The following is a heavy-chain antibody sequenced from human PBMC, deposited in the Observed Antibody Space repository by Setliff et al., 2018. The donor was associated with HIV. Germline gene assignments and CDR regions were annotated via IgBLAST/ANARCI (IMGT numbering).Heavy chain of an antibody. CDR3: ATSTGVRGHDAFDI. J-gene: IGHJ3*02. CDR1: GFTFSTYG. Sequence: PGGSLRLSCAASGFTFSTYGMNWVRQAPGKGLEWVAVIWYDGNKKYYADSVKGRFTISRDNSKNTLYLQMNSLKAEDTAVYYCATSTGVRGHDAFDIWGQGTMVTVSS. V-gene: IGHV3-33*01. D-gene: IGHD1-1*01. CDR2: IWYDGNKK.